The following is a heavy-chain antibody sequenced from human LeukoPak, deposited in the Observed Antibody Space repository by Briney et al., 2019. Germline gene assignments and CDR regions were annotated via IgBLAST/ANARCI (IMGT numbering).Heavy chain of an antibody. CDR2: ISGSGGST. CDR1: GFTFSSYG. D-gene: IGHD6-19*01. J-gene: IGHJ4*02. V-gene: IGHV3-23*01. Sequence: GGSLRLSCAASGFTFSSYGMHWVRQAPGKGLEWVSAISGSGGSTYYADSVKGRFTISRDNSKNTLYLQMNSLRAEDTAVYYCATNRGSGWYYFDYWGQGTLVTVSS. CDR3: ATNRGSGWYYFDY.